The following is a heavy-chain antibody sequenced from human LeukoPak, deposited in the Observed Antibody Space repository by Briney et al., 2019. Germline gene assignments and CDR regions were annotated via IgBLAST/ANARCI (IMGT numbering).Heavy chain of an antibody. J-gene: IGHJ4*02. CDR3: ARDYWWNYDY. D-gene: IGHD1-7*01. CDR1: GFSFSSYW. Sequence: GGSLRLSCAASGFSFSSYWMSWVRQAPGKGLEWVAVISKDGSDKYYPGSVRGRFTISRDNSKNTIYLQMDSLRAEDTAIYYCARDYWWNYDYWGQGTLVTVSS. V-gene: IGHV3-30-3*01. CDR2: ISKDGSDK.